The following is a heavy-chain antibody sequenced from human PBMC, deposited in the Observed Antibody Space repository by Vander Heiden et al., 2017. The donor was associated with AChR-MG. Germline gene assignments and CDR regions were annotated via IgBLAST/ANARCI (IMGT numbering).Heavy chain of an antibody. V-gene: IGHV4-59*01. CDR2: IYYSGST. J-gene: IGHJ4*02. CDR3: ARVAMVNYFDY. CDR1: GGSISSYY. D-gene: IGHD5-18*01. Sequence: QVQLQESGPGLVKPSETLSLTCTVSGGSISSYYWSWIRPPPGKGLEWIGYIYYSGSTNYNPSLKSRVTISVDTSKNQFSLKLSSVTAADTAVYYCARVAMVNYFDYWGQGTLVTVSS.